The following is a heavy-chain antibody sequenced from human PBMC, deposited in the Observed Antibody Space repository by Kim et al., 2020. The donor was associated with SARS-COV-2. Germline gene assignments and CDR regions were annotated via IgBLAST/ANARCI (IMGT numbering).Heavy chain of an antibody. CDR3: ARDLVWERGGGSCFDY. V-gene: IGHV3-30*01. Sequence: SVKGRFTISRDNSKNTLYLQMNSLRAEDTAVYYCARDLVWERGGGSCFDYWGQGTLVTVSS. D-gene: IGHD2-15*01. J-gene: IGHJ4*02.